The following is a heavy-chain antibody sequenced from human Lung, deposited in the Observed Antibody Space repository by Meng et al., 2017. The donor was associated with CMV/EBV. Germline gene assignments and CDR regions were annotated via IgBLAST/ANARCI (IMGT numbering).Heavy chain of an antibody. Sequence: QVHVQATAPGLLKRSGTLSLTCAVSVGSLGSSNWWRWVRQPPGKGLEWIGEIYHRGSTNYNPSLKSRVTISVDKSKNQFSLKLSSVTAADTAVYYCASFPPPGKQWLVTDYWGQGTLVTVSS. CDR2: IYHRGST. CDR3: ASFPPPGKQWLVTDY. CDR1: VGSLGSSNW. V-gene: IGHV4-4*02. D-gene: IGHD6-19*01. J-gene: IGHJ4*02.